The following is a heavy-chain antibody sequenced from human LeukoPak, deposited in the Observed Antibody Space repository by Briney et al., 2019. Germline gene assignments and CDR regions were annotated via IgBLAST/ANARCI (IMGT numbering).Heavy chain of an antibody. D-gene: IGHD1-26*01. V-gene: IGHV4-34*01. J-gene: IGHJ5*02. CDR3: ARSRIGWFDP. CDR1: GGSFSGYY. CDR2: INHSGST. Sequence: SETLSLTCAVYGGSFSGYYWSWIRQPPGKGLEWIGEINHSGSTNYNPSLKSRVTISVDTSKNQFSLKLSSVTAADTAVYYCARSRIGWFDPWGQGTLVTVCS.